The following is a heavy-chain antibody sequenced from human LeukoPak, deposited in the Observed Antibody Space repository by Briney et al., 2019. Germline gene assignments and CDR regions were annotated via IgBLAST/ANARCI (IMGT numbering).Heavy chain of an antibody. CDR2: IYPGDSDT. D-gene: IGHD6-19*01. CDR3: ARQRQPSSGWQDY. CDR1: GYSFTSYW. J-gene: IGHJ4*02. Sequence: GESLKISCKGSGYSFTSYWIGWVRQMPGKGLEWMGIIYPGDSDTRYSPSFQGPVTISPDKSISTAYLQWSTLKASDTAMPYCARQRQPSSGWQDYWGQGTLVTVSS. V-gene: IGHV5-51*01.